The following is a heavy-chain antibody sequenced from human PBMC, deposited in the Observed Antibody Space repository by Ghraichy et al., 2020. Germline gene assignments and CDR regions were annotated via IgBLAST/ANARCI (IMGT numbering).Heavy chain of an antibody. CDR3: AREGGVRGYNYEGGYYYYGMDV. J-gene: IGHJ6*02. D-gene: IGHD5-24*01. CDR2: INAGNCNT. Sequence: ASVKVSCKASGYTFTSYAMHWVRQAPGQRLEWMGWINAGNCNTKYSQKFQGRVTITRDTSASTAYMELSSLRTEDTAVYYCAREGGVRGYNYEGGYYYYGMDVWGQGTTVTVSS. V-gene: IGHV1-3*01. CDR1: GYTFTSYA.